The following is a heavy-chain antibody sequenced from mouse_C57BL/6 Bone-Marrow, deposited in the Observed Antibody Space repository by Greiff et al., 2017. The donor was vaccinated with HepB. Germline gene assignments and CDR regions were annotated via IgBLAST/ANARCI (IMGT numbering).Heavy chain of an antibody. CDR1: GYTFTSYW. D-gene: IGHD1-1*01. J-gene: IGHJ4*01. V-gene: IGHV1-7*01. CDR2: INPSSGYT. CDR3: AAGGSSSSYAMDY. Sequence: VQLQESGAELAKPGASVKLSCKASGYTFTSYWMHWVKQRPGQGLEWIGYINPSSGYTKYNQKFKDKATLTADKSSSTAYMPLSSLTYEDSAVYYCAAGGSSSSYAMDYWGQGTSVTVSS.